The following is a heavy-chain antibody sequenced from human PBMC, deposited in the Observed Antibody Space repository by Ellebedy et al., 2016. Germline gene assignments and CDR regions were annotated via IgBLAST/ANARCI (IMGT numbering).Heavy chain of an antibody. D-gene: IGHD3-10*01. CDR2: IFPDDSDI. J-gene: IGHJ4*02. CDR3: TTLLDDSGGY. Sequence: GESLKISCRAFGYNFATDWIVWVRQMPGRGLEWMGIIFPDDSDIKYNPSFQGQVTISADKSTHTAYLQWSGLKASDTAIYYCTTLLDDSGGYWGQGTLVTVSS. CDR1: GYNFATDW. V-gene: IGHV5-51*01.